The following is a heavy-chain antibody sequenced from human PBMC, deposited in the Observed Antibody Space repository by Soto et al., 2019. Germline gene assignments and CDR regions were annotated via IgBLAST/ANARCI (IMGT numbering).Heavy chain of an antibody. J-gene: IGHJ6*02. CDR1: GGSISSSSYY. CDR3: ASPFTSMVRGDNYYYYGMDV. CDR2: IYYSGST. D-gene: IGHD3-10*01. Sequence: LTCTVSGGSISSSSYYWGWIRQPPGKGLEWIGSIYYSGSTYYNPSLKSRVTISVDTSKNQFSLKLSSVTAADTAVYYCASPFTSMVRGDNYYYYGMDVWGQGTMVTVSS. V-gene: IGHV4-39*01.